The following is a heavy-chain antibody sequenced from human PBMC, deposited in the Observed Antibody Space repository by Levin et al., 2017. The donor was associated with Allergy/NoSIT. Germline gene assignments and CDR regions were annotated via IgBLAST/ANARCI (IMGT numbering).Heavy chain of an antibody. CDR3: AREGGITGTTRAFDI. V-gene: IGHV1-18*01. CDR2: ISAYNGNT. CDR1: GYTFTNYG. J-gene: IGHJ3*02. D-gene: IGHD1-20*01. Sequence: ASVKVSCKASGYTFTNYGISWVRQAPGQGLQWMGWISAYNGNTLYAQNLQGRVAMTTDTSTTTAYMELRSLRSDDTAVYYCAREGGITGTTRAFDIWGQGTMVTVSS.